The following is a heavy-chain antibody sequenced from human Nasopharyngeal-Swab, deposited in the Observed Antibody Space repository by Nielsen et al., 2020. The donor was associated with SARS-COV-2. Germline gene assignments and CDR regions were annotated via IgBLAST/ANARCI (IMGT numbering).Heavy chain of an antibody. CDR2: IKQDGSEK. D-gene: IGHD6-13*01. V-gene: IGHV3-7*01. CDR3: ARDSFSRVGAAGSSHYYYYGMDV. Sequence: GGSLRLSCAASGFTFSIYWMSWVRQAPGKGLEWVANIKQDGSEKYYVDSVKGRFTISRDNAKNSLYLQMNSLRAEDTAVYYCARDSFSRVGAAGSSHYYYYGMDVWGQRTTVTVSS. J-gene: IGHJ6*02. CDR1: GFTFSIYW.